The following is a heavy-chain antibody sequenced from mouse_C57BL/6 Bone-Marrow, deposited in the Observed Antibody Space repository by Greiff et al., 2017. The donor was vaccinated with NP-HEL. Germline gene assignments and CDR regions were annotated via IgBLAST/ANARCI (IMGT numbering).Heavy chain of an antibody. CDR2: IYPGSGST. J-gene: IGHJ2*01. Sequence: QVQLQQPGAELVKPGASVKMSCKASGYTFTSYWITWVKQRPGQGLEWIGDIYPGSGSTNYNEKFKSKATLTVDTSSSTAYMQRSSLTSEDSAVYYCARSMVTGGTTSGWGQGTTLTVSS. D-gene: IGHD2-2*01. V-gene: IGHV1-55*01. CDR3: ARSMVTGGTTSG. CDR1: GYTFTSYW.